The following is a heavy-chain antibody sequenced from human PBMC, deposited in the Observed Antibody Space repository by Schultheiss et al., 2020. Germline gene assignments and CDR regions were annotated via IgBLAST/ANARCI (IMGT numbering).Heavy chain of an antibody. Sequence: GGSLRLSCAASGFTFSSYGMHWVRQAPGKGLEWVGRIKSKTDGGTTDYAAPVKGRFTISRDDSKNTLYLQMNSLKTEDTAVYYCTTDFLGYCSSTSCLWGARDYYMDVWGTGTTVTVSS. CDR3: TTDFLGYCSSTSCLWGARDYYMDV. J-gene: IGHJ6*03. CDR1: GFTFSSYG. V-gene: IGHV3-15*01. D-gene: IGHD2-2*01. CDR2: IKSKTDGGTT.